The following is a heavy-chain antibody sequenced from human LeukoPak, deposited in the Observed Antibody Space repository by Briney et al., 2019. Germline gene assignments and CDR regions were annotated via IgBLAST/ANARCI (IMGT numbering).Heavy chain of an antibody. Sequence: PGGSLRLSCAASGFTFSSYAMHWVRQAPGKGLEYVSAISSNGGSTYYANSVKGRFTISRDNSKNTLYLQMGSLRAEDMAVYYCARDLGYDSSGSLVNDAFDIWGQGTMVTVSS. CDR3: ARDLGYDSSGSLVNDAFDI. J-gene: IGHJ3*02. V-gene: IGHV3-64*01. CDR2: ISSNGGST. D-gene: IGHD3-22*01. CDR1: GFTFSSYA.